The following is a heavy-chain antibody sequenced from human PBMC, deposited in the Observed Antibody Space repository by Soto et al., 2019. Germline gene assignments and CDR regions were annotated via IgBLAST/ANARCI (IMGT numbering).Heavy chain of an antibody. J-gene: IGHJ4*02. CDR2: IYHSGGT. Sequence: QLQLQESGSGLVKPSQTLSLTCAVSGDSISSGGYSWNWIRQPPGKGLEWIGYIYHSGGTDYNPSLKSRVTITVDSSNNQFSLKLSSVTAADTAVYYCVRDSRSGYYLEYWGQGTLVTVSS. D-gene: IGHD3-22*01. CDR1: GDSISSGGYS. CDR3: VRDSRSGYYLEY. V-gene: IGHV4-30-2*01.